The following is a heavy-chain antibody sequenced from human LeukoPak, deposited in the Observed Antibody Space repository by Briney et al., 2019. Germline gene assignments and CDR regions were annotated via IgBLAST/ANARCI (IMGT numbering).Heavy chain of an antibody. J-gene: IGHJ4*02. V-gene: IGHV3-23*01. Sequence: PGGSLRLSCAASGFTFSSYAMIWVGQAPGKGLEWVSAVRGSGVTTYYADSVKGRFTISRDNSNNTLYLQMSSLRAEDTAVYYCAKGAGGTPFYYFDYWGQGTLVTVSS. CDR2: VRGSGVTT. D-gene: IGHD3-16*01. CDR1: GFTFSSYA. CDR3: AKGAGGTPFYYFDY.